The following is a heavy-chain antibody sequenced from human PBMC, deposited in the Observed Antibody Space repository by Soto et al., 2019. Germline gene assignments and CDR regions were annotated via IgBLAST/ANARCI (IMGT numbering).Heavy chain of an antibody. CDR3: ARDRVVPAAIGMDV. V-gene: IGHV4-59*01. CDR1: GGSISSYY. Sequence: SETLSLTCTVSGGSISSYYWSWIRQPPGKGLEWIGYIYYSGSTNYNPSLKSRVTISVDTSKNQFSLKLSSVTAADTAVYYCARDRVVPAAIGMDVWGQGTTVTVS. CDR2: IYYSGST. J-gene: IGHJ6*02. D-gene: IGHD2-2*01.